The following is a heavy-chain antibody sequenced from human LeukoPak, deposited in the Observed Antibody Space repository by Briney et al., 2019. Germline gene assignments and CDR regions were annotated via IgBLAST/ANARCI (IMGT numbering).Heavy chain of an antibody. Sequence: SETLSLTCTVSGGSISSGSHYWSWIRQPAGKGLEWIGRIYTSGSTNYNPSLKSRVTISVDTSKNQFSLKLSSVTAADTAVYYCAREKYYYGSGSYYRAPPIDYWGQGTLVTVSS. CDR2: IYTSGST. CDR1: GGSISSGSHY. J-gene: IGHJ4*02. V-gene: IGHV4-61*02. CDR3: AREKYYYGSGSYYRAPPIDY. D-gene: IGHD3-10*01.